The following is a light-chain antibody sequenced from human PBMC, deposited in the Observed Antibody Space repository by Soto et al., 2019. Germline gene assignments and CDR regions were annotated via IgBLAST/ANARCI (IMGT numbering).Light chain of an antibody. V-gene: IGKV1-5*03. CDR2: KAS. Sequence: DIQMTQSPSTLSASVGDRVTITCRASQNIGSFLAWYQQKPGKTPKLLIYKASILESGVPSRFSGSGSGTEFTLTISSLQPDDFATYYCQQYESYWTFGQGTKVDMK. J-gene: IGKJ1*01. CDR1: QNIGSF. CDR3: QQYESYWT.